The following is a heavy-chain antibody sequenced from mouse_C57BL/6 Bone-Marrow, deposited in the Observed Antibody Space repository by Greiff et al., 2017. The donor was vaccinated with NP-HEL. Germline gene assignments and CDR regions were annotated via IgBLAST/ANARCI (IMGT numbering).Heavy chain of an antibody. Sequence: QVQLKESGPGLVQPSQSLSITCTVSGFSLTSYGVSWVRQSPGQGLEWLGVIWSGGSTDYYAAFISRLSISKDISESQVFFKMNSLQADDTAIYYCARLGNYGWFAYWGQGTLVTVSA. V-gene: IGHV2-2*01. J-gene: IGHJ3*01. CDR2: IWSGGST. CDR1: GFSLTSYG. CDR3: ARLGNYGWFAY. D-gene: IGHD2-1*01.